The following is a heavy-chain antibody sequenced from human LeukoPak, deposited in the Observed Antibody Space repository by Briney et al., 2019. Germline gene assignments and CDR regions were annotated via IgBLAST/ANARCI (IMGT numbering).Heavy chain of an antibody. CDR3: ARDRRDGYNKWFDP. CDR2: ISSSSSYI. J-gene: IGHJ5*02. D-gene: IGHD5-24*01. CDR1: GFTFSSYS. Sequence: PGGSLRLPCAASGFTFSSYSMNWVRQAPGKGLEWVSSISSSSSYIYYADSVKGRFTISRDNAKNSLYLQMNSLRAEDTAVYYCARDRRDGYNKWFDPWGQGTLVTVSS. V-gene: IGHV3-21*01.